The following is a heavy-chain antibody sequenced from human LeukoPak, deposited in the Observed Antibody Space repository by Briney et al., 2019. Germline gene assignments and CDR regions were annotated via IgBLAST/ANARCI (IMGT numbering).Heavy chain of an antibody. Sequence: GGSLRLSCAASGLPFSSYWMSWVRQAPGKGLEWVANIKQDGSEKYYVDSVKGRFTISRDNAKNSLYLQMNSLRAEDTAVYYCARENIYYGSGSYPFDYWGQGTLVTVSS. J-gene: IGHJ4*02. CDR2: IKQDGSEK. V-gene: IGHV3-7*01. CDR3: ARENIYYGSGSYPFDY. D-gene: IGHD3-10*01. CDR1: GLPFSSYW.